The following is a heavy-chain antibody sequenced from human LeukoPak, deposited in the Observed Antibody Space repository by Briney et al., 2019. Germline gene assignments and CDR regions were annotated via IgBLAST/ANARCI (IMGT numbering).Heavy chain of an antibody. D-gene: IGHD2-2*02. CDR2: INPNSGGT. CDR3: ARDQTGDVVVPAAILGAAFDI. V-gene: IGHV1-2*02. J-gene: IGHJ3*02. Sequence: ASVKVSCKASGYTFTGYYMHWVRQAPGQGLEWMGWINPNSGGTNYAQKFQGRVTMTRDTSISTAYMELSRLRSDDTAVYYCARDQTGDVVVPAAILGAAFDIWGQGTMVTVSS. CDR1: GYTFTGYY.